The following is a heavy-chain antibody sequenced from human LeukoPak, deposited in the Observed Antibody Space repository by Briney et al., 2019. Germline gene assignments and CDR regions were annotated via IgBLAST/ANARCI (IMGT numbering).Heavy chain of an antibody. V-gene: IGHV3-48*03. J-gene: IGHJ5*02. Sequence: GGSLRLSCTASGFTFSSYEMNWVRQAPGKGLEWVPYISETGRTMYYAYSVKGRFTSSGDNAKKSLYLQMNSLRAEDTAVYFCLKEAVWYGFDPWGQGTLVTVSS. CDR1: GFTFSSYE. CDR3: LKEAVWYGFDP. D-gene: IGHD3-10*01. CDR2: ISETGRTM.